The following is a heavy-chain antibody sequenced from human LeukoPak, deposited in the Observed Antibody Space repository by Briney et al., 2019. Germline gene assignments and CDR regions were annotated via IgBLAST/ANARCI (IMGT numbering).Heavy chain of an antibody. CDR1: GFTLSIYW. Sequence: GGSLRLSCAASGFTLSIYWMSWVRQAPGKGLEWVANIKQDGSGKYYVDSVKGRFTISRDNAKNSLYLQMNSLRAEDTAVYYCARLILRGSSWQHNWFDPWGQGTLVTVSS. V-gene: IGHV3-7*01. CDR2: IKQDGSGK. J-gene: IGHJ5*02. CDR3: ARLILRGSSWQHNWFDP. D-gene: IGHD6-13*01.